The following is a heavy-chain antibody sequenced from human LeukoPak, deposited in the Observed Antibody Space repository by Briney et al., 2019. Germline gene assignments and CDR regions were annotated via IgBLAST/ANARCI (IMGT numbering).Heavy chain of an antibody. Sequence: GGSLTLSCAASGFTFNNYAMHWVRQAPGKGLEWMAIISYDGSNKYFADSVKGRFTISRDTSKNTLYLQMNSLRAEDTALYYCARGSYYVFDYWGQGTLVTVSS. CDR2: ISYDGSNK. CDR3: ARGSYYVFDY. D-gene: IGHD1-26*01. CDR1: GFTFNNYA. V-gene: IGHV3-30*04. J-gene: IGHJ4*02.